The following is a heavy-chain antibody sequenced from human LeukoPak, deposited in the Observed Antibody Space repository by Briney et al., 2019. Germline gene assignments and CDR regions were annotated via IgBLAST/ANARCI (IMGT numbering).Heavy chain of an antibody. CDR2: IYSAGST. CDR1: GFTFSSYT. D-gene: IGHD6-6*01. J-gene: IGHJ4*02. CDR3: ATDSGYSSSSLDY. V-gene: IGHV3-66*01. Sequence: SGGSLRLSCAAAGFTFSSYTMTWVRQAPGRGLEWVSVIYSAGSTYYADSVKGRFIISRDTSKNTLYLQMNSLKVEDTAIYYCATDSGYSSSSLDYWGQGTLVTVSP.